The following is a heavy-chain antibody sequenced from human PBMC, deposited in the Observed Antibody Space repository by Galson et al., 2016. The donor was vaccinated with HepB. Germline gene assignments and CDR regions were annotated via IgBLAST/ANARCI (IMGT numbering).Heavy chain of an antibody. CDR3: ARGGYSGYAGLDY. V-gene: IGHV4-39*07. J-gene: IGHJ4*02. CDR2: IHYSGTT. CDR1: GDSISSTNYY. D-gene: IGHD5-12*01. Sequence: SETLSLTCTVSGDSISSTNYYWAWIRQPPGKGLEWIGIIHYSGTTYYNPSLKRRLTISVATSKNQNSLKLASMTAAVTAVYYCARGGYSGYAGLDYWGQGTLVTVSS.